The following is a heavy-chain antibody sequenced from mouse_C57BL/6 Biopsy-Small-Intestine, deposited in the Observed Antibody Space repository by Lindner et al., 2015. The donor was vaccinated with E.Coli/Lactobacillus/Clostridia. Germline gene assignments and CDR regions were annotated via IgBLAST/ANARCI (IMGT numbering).Heavy chain of an antibody. CDR2: INRNDGSA. Sequence: VQLQESGGGLVKPGGSLKLSCAASGFTFNNYAMSWVRQTPEKRLEWVAAINRNDGSAYYSDTVKDRFTISRDNAENTLYLQMSSLRSEDTALYFCTRHRPWFDYWGQGTLVTVSA. V-gene: IGHV5-6-2*01. J-gene: IGHJ3*01. CDR3: TRHRPWFDY. CDR1: GFTFNNYA.